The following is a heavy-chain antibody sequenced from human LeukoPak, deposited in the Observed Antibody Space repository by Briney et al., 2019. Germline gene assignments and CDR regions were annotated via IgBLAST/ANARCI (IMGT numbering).Heavy chain of an antibody. CDR1: GFTFSSYA. CDR3: ATQPFTYYYDSSGYYTDY. J-gene: IGHJ4*02. Sequence: PGRSLRLSCAASGFTFSSYAMHWVRQAPGKGLEWVAVISYDGSNKYYADSVKGRFTISRDNSKNTLYLQMNSLRAEDTAVYYCATQPFTYYYDSSGYYTDYWGQGTLVTVSS. CDR2: ISYDGSNK. V-gene: IGHV3-30-3*01. D-gene: IGHD3-22*01.